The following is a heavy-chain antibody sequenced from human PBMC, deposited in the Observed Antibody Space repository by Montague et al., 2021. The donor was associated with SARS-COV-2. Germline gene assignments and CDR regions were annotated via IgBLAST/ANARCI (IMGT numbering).Heavy chain of an antibody. CDR2: ISGSGGST. V-gene: IGHV3-23*01. D-gene: IGHD5-18*01. CDR1: GFTFSSYA. J-gene: IGHJ4*02. Sequence: SRSLSLSASGFTFSSYAMSWVRQAPGKGLEWVSAISGSGGSTYYADSVKGRFTISRDNSKNTLYVQMNSLRAEDTAVYYCAKLTTGYSYGTGDYWGQGTLVTVSS. CDR3: AKLTTGYSYGTGDY.